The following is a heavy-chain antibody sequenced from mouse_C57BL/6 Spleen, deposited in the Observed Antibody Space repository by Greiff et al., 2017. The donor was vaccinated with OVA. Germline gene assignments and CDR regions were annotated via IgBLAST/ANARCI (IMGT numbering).Heavy chain of an antibody. CDR3: ASGGGTRAMDY. Sequence: EVKVVESGGGLVKPGGSLKLSCAASGFTFSSYAMSWVRQTPEKRLEWVATISDGGSYTYYPDNVKGRFTISRDNAKNNLYLQMSHLKSEDTAMYYCASGGGTRAMDYWGQGTSVTVSS. V-gene: IGHV5-4*03. CDR2: ISDGGSYT. CDR1: GFTFSSYA. D-gene: IGHD4-1*01. J-gene: IGHJ4*01.